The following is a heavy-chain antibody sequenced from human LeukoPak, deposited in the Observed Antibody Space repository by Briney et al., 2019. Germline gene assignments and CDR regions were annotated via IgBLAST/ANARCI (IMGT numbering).Heavy chain of an antibody. D-gene: IGHD6-6*01. J-gene: IGHJ4*02. Sequence: PSETLSLTCAVYGGSFSGYYWSWIRQPPGKGLEWIGEINHSGSTNYKPSLKSRVTISVDTSKNQFSLKLSSVTAADTAVYYCARGQGERTRSSPYYFDYWGQGTLVTVSS. CDR1: GGSFSGYY. CDR2: INHSGST. CDR3: ARGQGERTRSSPYYFDY. V-gene: IGHV4-34*01.